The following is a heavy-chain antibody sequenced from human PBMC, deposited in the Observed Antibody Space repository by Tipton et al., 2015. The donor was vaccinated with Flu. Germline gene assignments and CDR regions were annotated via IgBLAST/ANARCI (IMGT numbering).Heavy chain of an antibody. V-gene: IGHV4-59*01. CDR1: GGSISRDY. Sequence: TLSLTCTVSGGSISRDYGSWIRQPPGMGLEWIGSILYSGIPKYNPSLRSRVTISVDTSKNQFSLQLSSVTAADTAVYYCAREGGYMAPFQHWGPGTLVTVSS. CDR3: AREGGYMAPFQH. CDR2: ILYSGIP. D-gene: IGHD3-10*01. J-gene: IGHJ1*01.